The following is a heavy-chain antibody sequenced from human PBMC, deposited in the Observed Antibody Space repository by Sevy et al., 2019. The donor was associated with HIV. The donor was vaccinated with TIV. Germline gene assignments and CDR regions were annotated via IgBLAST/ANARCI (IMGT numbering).Heavy chain of an antibody. CDR2: ISAYSGDT. CDR3: AREAGSGYYGQIDH. V-gene: IGHV1-2*06. J-gene: IGHJ4*02. D-gene: IGHD6-25*01. Sequence: ASVKVSCKASGYTFTDYYMHWVRQAPGQGLEWMGRISAYSGDTKYAQKFQGSVTMTRDTSISTAYMVLSGLTFDDTAGYFCAREAGSGYYGQIDHWGQGSLVTVSS. CDR1: GYTFTDYY.